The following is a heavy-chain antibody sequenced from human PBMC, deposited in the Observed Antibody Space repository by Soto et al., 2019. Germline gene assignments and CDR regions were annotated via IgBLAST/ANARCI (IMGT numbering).Heavy chain of an antibody. V-gene: IGHV3-30-3*01. Sequence: QVQLVESGGGVVQPGRSLRLSRAASGFTFSSYSMHWVRQAPGKGLEWVALISYDGNKKYYADSVKGRFTISRDNSKDTLYLQMNSLKPEDTAVYYCARDNAIWQAGIGYFDYWGQGTLVTVSS. D-gene: IGHD6-13*01. CDR2: ISYDGNKK. CDR3: ARDNAIWQAGIGYFDY. J-gene: IGHJ4*02. CDR1: GFTFSSYS.